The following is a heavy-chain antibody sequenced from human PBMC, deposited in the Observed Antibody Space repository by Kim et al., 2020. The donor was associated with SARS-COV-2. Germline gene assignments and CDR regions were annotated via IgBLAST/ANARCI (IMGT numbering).Heavy chain of an antibody. Sequence: NNNPALSGRVTMSIDTSQNQFPLKLGSVTAADTAVYYCARDRGGYDAFDIWGQGTMVTVSS. D-gene: IGHD3-10*01. CDR3: ARDRGGYDAFDI. J-gene: IGHJ3*02. V-gene: IGHV4-4*07.